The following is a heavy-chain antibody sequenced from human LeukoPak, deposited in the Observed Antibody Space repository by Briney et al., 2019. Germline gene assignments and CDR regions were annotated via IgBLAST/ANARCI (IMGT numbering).Heavy chain of an antibody. CDR2: IKQDGSDK. J-gene: IGHJ4*02. CDR3: ARDRDGSGWVELDY. D-gene: IGHD6-19*01. CDR1: GFTFSNYW. V-gene: IGHV3-7*01. Sequence: GGSLRLSCAASGFTFSNYWMNWVRQAPGKGLEWVASIKQDGSDKYYVDSVRGRFTISRDNVENSLYLQTNSLRAEDTAVYYCARDRDGSGWVELDYWGPGTLVTVSS.